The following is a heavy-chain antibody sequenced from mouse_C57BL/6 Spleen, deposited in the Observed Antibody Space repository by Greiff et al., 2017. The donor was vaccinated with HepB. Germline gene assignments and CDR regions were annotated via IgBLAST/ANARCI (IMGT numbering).Heavy chain of an antibody. V-gene: IGHV1-59*01. Sequence: QVQLQQPGAELVRPGTSVKLSCKASGYTFTSYWMHWVKQRSGQGLEWIGVIDPSDSYTNYNQKFKGKATLTVDTSSSTAYMQLSSLTSEDSAVYYCACLTGRGDYWGQGTTLTVSS. J-gene: IGHJ2*01. CDR3: ACLTGRGDY. D-gene: IGHD4-1*01. CDR1: GYTFTSYW. CDR2: IDPSDSYT.